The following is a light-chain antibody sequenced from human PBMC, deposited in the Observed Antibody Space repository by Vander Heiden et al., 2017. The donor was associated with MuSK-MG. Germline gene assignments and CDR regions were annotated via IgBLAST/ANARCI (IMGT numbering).Light chain of an antibody. CDR1: QDISNY. Sequence: DIQITQSPSSLSASVGDRVTITCQASQDISNYLTSYQQKPRKAPKLLIYDASNLETGVPSTLPGTGSGTDFTFTISSLQPEDITTYYCLQDDNLAITSGQGTQLEIK. CDR3: LQDDNLAIT. CDR2: DAS. J-gene: IGKJ5*01. V-gene: IGKV1-33*01.